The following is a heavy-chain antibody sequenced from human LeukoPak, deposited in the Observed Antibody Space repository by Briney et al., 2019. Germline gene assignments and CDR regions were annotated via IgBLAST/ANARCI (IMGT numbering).Heavy chain of an antibody. V-gene: IGHV1-8*01. J-gene: IGHJ1*01. CDR1: GYTFTSYD. CDR2: MNPNSGNT. D-gene: IGHD3-10*01. CDR3: ARDSPARGDPPPH. Sequence: ASVKVSCKASGYTFTSYDINWVRQATGQGLEWMGWMNPNSGNTGYAQKFQGRVTMTRHISISTAYMELSSLRSEDTAVYYCARDSPARGDPPPHWGQGTLVTVSS.